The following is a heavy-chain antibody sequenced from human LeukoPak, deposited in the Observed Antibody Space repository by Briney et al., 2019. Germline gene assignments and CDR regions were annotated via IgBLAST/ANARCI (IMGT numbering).Heavy chain of an antibody. CDR2: ISYTGGST. J-gene: IGHJ5*02. Sequence: PGGSLRLSCAASGFTFGNYAMNWVRQAPGKGLEWVSVISYTGGSTYYADSVKGRFTISRDNAKNSLYLQMNSLRVEDTAVYYCARAGRLRLDWFDPWGQGTLVTVSS. V-gene: IGHV3-23*01. CDR1: GFTFGNYA. CDR3: ARAGRLRLDWFDP. D-gene: IGHD5-12*01.